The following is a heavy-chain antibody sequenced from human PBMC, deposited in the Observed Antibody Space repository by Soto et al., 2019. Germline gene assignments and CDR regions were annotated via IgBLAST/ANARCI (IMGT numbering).Heavy chain of an antibody. Sequence: TLSLTCAVSGDSISTGGYSWSWIRQPPGKGLEWIVYIYHGGNTYYNPSLKSRVTISVDGSSNQFSLQLSSATAADTAVYYCARLGGGDAFDVWGRGTMVTVSS. V-gene: IGHV4-30-2*01. CDR3: ARLGGGDAFDV. CDR2: IYHGGNT. D-gene: IGHD3-16*01. CDR1: GDSISTGGYS. J-gene: IGHJ3*01.